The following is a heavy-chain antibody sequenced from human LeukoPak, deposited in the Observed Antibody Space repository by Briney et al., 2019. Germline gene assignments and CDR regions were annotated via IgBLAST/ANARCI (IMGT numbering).Heavy chain of an antibody. J-gene: IGHJ4*02. CDR2: IRDDGNNK. V-gene: IGHV3-30*02. CDR3: AKDLIPDSSGYSFDY. CDR1: GFTFSNAW. Sequence: GRSLRLSCAASGFTFSNAWMSWVRQAPGKGLEWVAFIRDDGNNKHYGDSVKGRFTISRDNSKNTLYLQMNSLRAEDTAVYYCAKDLIPDSSGYSFDYWGQGTLVTVSS. D-gene: IGHD6-25*01.